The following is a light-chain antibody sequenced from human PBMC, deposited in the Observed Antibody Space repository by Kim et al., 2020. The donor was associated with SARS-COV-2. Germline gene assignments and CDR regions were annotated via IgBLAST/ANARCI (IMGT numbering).Light chain of an antibody. V-gene: IGLV3-19*01. CDR1: SLRSHY. CDR3: DSRDTSGNLVI. J-gene: IGLJ2*01. CDR2: GDN. Sequence: AFGQTVRITCQGDSLRSHYASWYQQKPGQAPVLVNYGDNKRPSGIPDRFSGSSSGNTASLTIIGAQAEDEADYYCDSRDTSGNLVIFGGGTKVTVL.